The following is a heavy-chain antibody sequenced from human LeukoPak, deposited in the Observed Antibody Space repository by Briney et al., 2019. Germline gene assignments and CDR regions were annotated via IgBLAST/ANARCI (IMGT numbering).Heavy chain of an antibody. Sequence: SETLSLTCTVSGGSISSYYWSWIRQPPGKGLEWIGYIYYSGSTNYNPSLKSRVTISVDTSKNQFSLKLSSVTAADTVVYYCARVQSSGCFDYWGQGTLVTVSS. CDR1: GGSISSYY. D-gene: IGHD6-19*01. CDR3: ARVQSSGCFDY. V-gene: IGHV4-59*01. CDR2: IYYSGST. J-gene: IGHJ4*02.